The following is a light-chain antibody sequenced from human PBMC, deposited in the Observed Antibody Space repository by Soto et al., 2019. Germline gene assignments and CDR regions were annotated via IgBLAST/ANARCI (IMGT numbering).Light chain of an antibody. CDR1: QSINRK. CDR3: KQYDSWSRFT. V-gene: IGKV3-15*01. J-gene: IGKJ4*02. CDR2: DAS. Sequence: EIVMTQSPVTLSVSPGERATLSCRASQSINRKLAWYQQRPGQAPRLLISDASIRATGIPARFSGSGSGTEFTLTISSLQSEDFAVYYCKQYDSWSRFTFGGGTRVEIK.